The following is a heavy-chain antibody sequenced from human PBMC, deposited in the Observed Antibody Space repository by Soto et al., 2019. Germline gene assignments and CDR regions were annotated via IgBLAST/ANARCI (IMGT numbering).Heavy chain of an antibody. CDR2: ISSSASST. J-gene: IGHJ4*02. CDR3: AEDAPPSVSGFREQADY. CDR1: GFTFSSYA. V-gene: IGHV3-23*01. Sequence: EVQLLESGGGLAQPGGSLRLSCAASGFTFSSYAMTWVRQAPGKGVEWVSSISSSASSTYYADSVKGRLTMSRENSKDTVYLQKNSLRAEDTAVNYWAEDAPPSVSGFREQADYWGQGTLVTV. D-gene: IGHD6-19*01.